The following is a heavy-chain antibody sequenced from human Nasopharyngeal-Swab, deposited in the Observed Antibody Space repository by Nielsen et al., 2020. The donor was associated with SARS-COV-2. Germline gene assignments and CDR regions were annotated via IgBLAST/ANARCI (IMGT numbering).Heavy chain of an antibody. CDR2: IFPLYGSV. Sequence: SVKVSCKTSGGTLTTYSIAWVRQAPGQGLEWMGRIFPLYGSVDYAQSFQGRVTITADESTNTAHMELSSLRSEDTAMYYCARGIEYSSSSWFEYWGQGTLVTVSS. CDR1: GGTLTTYS. CDR3: ARGIEYSSSSWFEY. V-gene: IGHV1-69*13. J-gene: IGHJ4*02. D-gene: IGHD6-6*01.